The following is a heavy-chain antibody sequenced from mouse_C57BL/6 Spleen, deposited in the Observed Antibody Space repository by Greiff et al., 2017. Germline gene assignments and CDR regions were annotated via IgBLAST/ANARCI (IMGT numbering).Heavy chain of an antibody. D-gene: IGHD4-1*01. V-gene: IGHV1-80*01. CDR2: IYPGDGDT. CDR1: GYAFSSYW. CDR3: TRGDWGDWYFDV. J-gene: IGHJ1*03. Sequence: QVQLQQSGAELVKPGASVKISCKASGYAFSSYWMNWVKQRPGKGLEWIGQIYPGDGDTNYNGQFKGKATLTADKSSSTAYMQLSSLTSEDSAVYFCTRGDWGDWYFDVWGTGTTVTVSS.